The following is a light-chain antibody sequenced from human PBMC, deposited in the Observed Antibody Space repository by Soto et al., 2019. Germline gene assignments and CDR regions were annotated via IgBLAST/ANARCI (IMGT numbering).Light chain of an antibody. CDR1: QSLLHSNGYNY. CDR2: LGS. J-gene: IGKJ2*01. Sequence: DIVMTQSPLSLPVTPGEPASISCRSSQSLLHSNGYNYLDWYLQKPGQSPQLLIYLGSNRSSGVPGRFSGSGSGTDFTLKISRVEAEDVGVYYCMKALQTPYTFGQGTKLEIK. V-gene: IGKV2-28*01. CDR3: MKALQTPYT.